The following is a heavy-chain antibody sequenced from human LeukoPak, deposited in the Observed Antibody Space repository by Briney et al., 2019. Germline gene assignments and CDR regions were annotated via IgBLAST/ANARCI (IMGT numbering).Heavy chain of an antibody. V-gene: IGHV4-39*07. J-gene: IGHJ4*02. CDR1: VGSISSPTYY. D-gene: IGHD3-10*01. Sequence: SETLSLTCTVSVGSISSPTYYWAWIRQPPGKGLEWAGSIYYSGSTYYNPSLKSRVTISVDTSKNQFSLRLSSVSAADTAVYYCARDRGDYYFDYWGQGILVTVSS. CDR3: ARDRGDYYFDY. CDR2: IYYSGST.